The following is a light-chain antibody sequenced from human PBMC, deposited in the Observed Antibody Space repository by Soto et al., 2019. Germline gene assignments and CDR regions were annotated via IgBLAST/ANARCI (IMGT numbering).Light chain of an antibody. CDR2: GAT. V-gene: IGKV3-20*01. J-gene: IGKJ1*01. CDR1: QSFSINY. CDR3: QQYSSVWT. Sequence: EIVLTQSPGTLSLSPGERATLSCRASQSFSINYLAWYQQKPGQAPRILIYGATTRATGIPDRFSGSESGTDFTLTISRLEPEDSAVYYCQQYSSVWTFGQGTKV.